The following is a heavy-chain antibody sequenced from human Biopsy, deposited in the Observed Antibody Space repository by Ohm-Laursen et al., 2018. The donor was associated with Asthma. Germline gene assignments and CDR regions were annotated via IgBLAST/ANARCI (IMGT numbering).Heavy chain of an antibody. D-gene: IGHD5-12*01. CDR1: GDSLGSFINYA. CDR2: LIPVLGTA. Sequence: GSSVKVSCKASGDSLGSFINYAISWVRQAPRQGLERMGGLIPVLGTADYAPMFEGRVTITADESTSTAYLELTSLRFEDTAVYYCARGYSGTDRIVYYYSGMEVWGQGTTVTVSS. J-gene: IGHJ6*02. V-gene: IGHV1-69*01. CDR3: ARGYSGTDRIVYYYSGMEV.